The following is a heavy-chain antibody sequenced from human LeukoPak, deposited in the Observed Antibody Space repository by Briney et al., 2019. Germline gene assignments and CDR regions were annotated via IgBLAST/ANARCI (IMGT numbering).Heavy chain of an antibody. V-gene: IGHV1-8*01. D-gene: IGHD6-19*01. CDR3: YSSGSAYYGMDV. CDR2: MNPNNGNT. Sequence: ASVKVSCKASGYTFTSYDINWVRQATGQGLEWMGWMNPNNGNTGYAQKFQGRVTMTRNTSISTAYIELSSLRSEDTAVYYCYSSGSAYYGMDVWGQGTTVTVSS. J-gene: IGHJ6*02. CDR1: GYTFTSYD.